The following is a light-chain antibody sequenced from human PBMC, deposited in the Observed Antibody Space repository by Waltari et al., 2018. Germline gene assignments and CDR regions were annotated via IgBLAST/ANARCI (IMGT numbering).Light chain of an antibody. Sequence: QSALTPPGSVSGSPGQSITISCTGTSSDVGGYNSVYWYQQHPGKAPKLMIYDVSERPSGVSNHFSGSKSGNTASLTISGLQAEDEADYYCSSYTSSNTWVFGGGTKLTVL. V-gene: IGLV2-14*01. J-gene: IGLJ3*02. CDR2: DVS. CDR3: SSYTSSNTWV. CDR1: SSDVGGYNS.